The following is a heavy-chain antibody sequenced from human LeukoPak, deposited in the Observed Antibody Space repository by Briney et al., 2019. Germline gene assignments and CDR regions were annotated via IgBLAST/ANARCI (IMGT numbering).Heavy chain of an antibody. V-gene: IGHV3-30-3*01. CDR2: ISYDGSNK. Sequence: GGSLRLSCAASGFTFSSYAMHWVRQAPGKGLEWVAVISYDGSNKYYADSVKGRFTISRDNSKNTLYLQMNSLRAEDTAVYYCARAWELLSYFDYWGQGTLVTVSS. CDR3: ARAWELLSYFDY. D-gene: IGHD1-26*01. J-gene: IGHJ4*02. CDR1: GFTFSSYA.